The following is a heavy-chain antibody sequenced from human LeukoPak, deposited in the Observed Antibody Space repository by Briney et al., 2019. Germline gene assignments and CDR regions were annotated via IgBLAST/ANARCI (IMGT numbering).Heavy chain of an antibody. CDR3: ARVWDSSGWYYAY. Sequence: GASVKVSCKXSGYTFTGYYMHWVRQAPGQGLEWMGRINPNSGGTNYAQKFQGRVTMTRDTSISTAYMELSRLRSDDTAVYYCARVWDSSGWYYAYWGQGTLVTVSS. CDR1: GYTFTGYY. J-gene: IGHJ4*02. D-gene: IGHD6-19*01. V-gene: IGHV1-2*06. CDR2: INPNSGGT.